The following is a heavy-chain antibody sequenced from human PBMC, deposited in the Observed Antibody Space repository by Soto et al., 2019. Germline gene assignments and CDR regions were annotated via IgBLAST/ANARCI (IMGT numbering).Heavy chain of an antibody. CDR3: AKDPPSQWTANWVDP. D-gene: IGHD6-19*01. CDR1: GFNFNTFA. J-gene: IGHJ5*02. Sequence: PGGSLRLSCAASGFNFNTFAMSGIRQAPGKGLEWVCHSSSSGDSTDYAASVRGRFTISRDNSKNVLFLKMNSLRADDTATYYCAKDPPSQWTANWVDPWGKGTLVTVSS. V-gene: IGHV3-23*01. CDR2: SSSSGDST.